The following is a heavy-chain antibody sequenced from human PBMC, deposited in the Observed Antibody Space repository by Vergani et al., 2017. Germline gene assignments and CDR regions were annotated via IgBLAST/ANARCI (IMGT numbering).Heavy chain of an antibody. J-gene: IGHJ4*02. D-gene: IGHD1-14*01. CDR1: GGSFSGYY. Sequence: QVQLQQWGAGLLKPSETLSLTCAVYGGSFSGYYWSWIRQPPGKGLEWGSYISSSGSTIYYADSVKGRFTISRDNAKNSLYRQMNSLRAEDTAVDYCARVVQGYDRGGDFDYWGQGTLVTVSS. CDR2: ISSSGSTI. CDR3: ARVVQGYDRGGDFDY. V-gene: IGHV3-11*04.